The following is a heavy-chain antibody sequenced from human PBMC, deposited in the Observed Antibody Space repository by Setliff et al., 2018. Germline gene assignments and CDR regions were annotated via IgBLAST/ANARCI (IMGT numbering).Heavy chain of an antibody. CDR1: GGSFTGTTYY. J-gene: IGHJ5*01. V-gene: IGHV4-39*01. Sequence: PSETLSLTCTVSGGSFTGTTYYWGWIRQSPGKGLEWIGTIINSGSTYYNPSLKSRVTMSVDTSKSQLSLKLSSVTAADTAVYYCARARYCSGGRCYWTWHDSWAQGTLVTVSS. CDR2: IINSGST. D-gene: IGHD2-15*01. CDR3: ARARYCSGGRCYWTWHDS.